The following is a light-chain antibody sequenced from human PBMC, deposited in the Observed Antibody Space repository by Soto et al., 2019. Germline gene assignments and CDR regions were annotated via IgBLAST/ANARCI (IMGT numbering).Light chain of an antibody. CDR3: QNYNSAPIT. V-gene: IGKV1-27*01. J-gene: IGKJ5*01. CDR1: QGISNY. CDR2: AGS. Sequence: DIQMTQSPSSLSASVGDRVTITCRASQGISNYLAWYQQKPGKVPKLLIFAGSTLKSGVPPRFSGSGSGTDFTLTISSLQPEDVATYYCQNYNSAPITFGQGTRLEIK.